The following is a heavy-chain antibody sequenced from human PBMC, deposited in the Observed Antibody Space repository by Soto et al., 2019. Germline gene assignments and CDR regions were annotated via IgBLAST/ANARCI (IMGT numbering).Heavy chain of an antibody. CDR2: INTSGGST. D-gene: IGHD3-10*01. CDR1: GYTFTSYY. J-gene: IGHJ4*02. CDR3: TRATAYYGSFDD. V-gene: IGHV1-46*03. Sequence: GASVKVSCKASGYTFTSYYMHWVRQAPGQGLEWMGIINTSGGSTSYAQKFQGRVTMTRDTSTTTVYMEVSSLRSEDAAVYYCTRATAYYGSFDDWGQGSPVTVSS.